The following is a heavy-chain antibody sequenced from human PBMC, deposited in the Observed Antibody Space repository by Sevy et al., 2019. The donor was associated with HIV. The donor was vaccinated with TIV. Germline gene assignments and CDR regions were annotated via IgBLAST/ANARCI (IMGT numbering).Heavy chain of an antibody. V-gene: IGHV4-59*01. CDR1: GGSISSYY. Sequence: SETLSLTCTVSGGSISSYYWSWIRQPPGKGLEWIGYIYYSGSTNYNPSLKSRVTISVDTSKNQFSLKLSSVTAADTAVYYCARVMGKYYDFWSGYLGNAFDIWGQGTMVTVSS. CDR2: IYYSGST. D-gene: IGHD3-3*01. CDR3: ARVMGKYYDFWSGYLGNAFDI. J-gene: IGHJ3*02.